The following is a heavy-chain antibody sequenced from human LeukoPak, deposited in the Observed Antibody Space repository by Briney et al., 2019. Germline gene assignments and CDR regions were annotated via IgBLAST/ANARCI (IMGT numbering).Heavy chain of an antibody. J-gene: IGHJ4*02. V-gene: IGHV1-18*01. CDR2: ICAYNGNT. CDR1: GYTFTSYG. CDR3: AIRTTGPYDSSGYYYVY. D-gene: IGHD3-22*01. Sequence: ASVKVSCKASGYTFTSYGISWVRQAPGQGLEWMGWICAYNGNTNYAQKLQGRVTMTTDTSTSTAYMELRSLRSDDTAVYYCAIRTTGPYDSSGYYYVYWGQGTLVTVSS.